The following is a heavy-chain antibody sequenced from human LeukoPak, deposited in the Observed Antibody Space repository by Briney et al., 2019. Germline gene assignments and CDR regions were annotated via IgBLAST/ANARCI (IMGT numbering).Heavy chain of an antibody. J-gene: IGHJ4*02. CDR1: GFTFSSYA. CDR2: IRYDGSDK. V-gene: IGHV3-30*02. D-gene: IGHD6-19*01. Sequence: QAGGSLRLSCAASGFTFSSYAMHWVRQAPGKGLEWVAFIRYDGSDKHYADSVKGRFTISRDNSKNTLYLQMNSLRAEDTAVYYCAKSIPTIAVAVSTRQWGQGTLVTVSS. CDR3: AKSIPTIAVAVSTRQ.